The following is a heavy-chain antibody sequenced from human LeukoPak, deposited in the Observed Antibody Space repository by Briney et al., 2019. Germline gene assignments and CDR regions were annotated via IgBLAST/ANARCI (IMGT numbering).Heavy chain of an antibody. CDR3: ARGSYSSSWKTFDY. Sequence: PGGSLRLSCAASGFTFSSYNMNWVRQAPGKGLEWVSYISDSSTTIYYADSVKGRFTISRDNAKNSLYLQMNSLRADDTAMYYCARGSYSSSWKTFDYWGQGTLVTVSS. CDR2: ISDSSTTI. J-gene: IGHJ4*02. V-gene: IGHV3-48*01. CDR1: GFTFSSYN. D-gene: IGHD6-13*01.